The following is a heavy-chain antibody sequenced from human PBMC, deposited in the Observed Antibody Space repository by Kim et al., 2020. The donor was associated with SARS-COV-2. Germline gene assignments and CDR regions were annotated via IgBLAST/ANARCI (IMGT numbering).Heavy chain of an antibody. D-gene: IGHD1-26*01. Sequence: GGSLRLSCAASGFTFSSYGMHWVRQAPGKGLEWVAVISYDGSNKYYADSVKGRFTISRDNSKNTLDLQMNSLRAEDTAVYYCAKEGGSYYLDYWGQGTLV. V-gene: IGHV3-30*18. CDR3: AKEGGSYYLDY. CDR1: GFTFSSYG. J-gene: IGHJ4*02. CDR2: ISYDGSNK.